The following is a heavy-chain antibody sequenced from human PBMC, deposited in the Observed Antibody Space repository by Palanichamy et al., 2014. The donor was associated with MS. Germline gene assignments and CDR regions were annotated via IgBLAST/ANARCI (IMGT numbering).Heavy chain of an antibody. CDR1: GFTFSSYR. D-gene: IGHD6-19*01. J-gene: IGHJ2*01. CDR3: ARDRGDTSGWDIGGFDL. V-gene: IGHV3-7*01. Sequence: EVQRGGRSGGGRWSSLGGPVRLSCAASGFTFSSYRMTWVRQAPGKGLEWVANIKQDGSEKNYVDSVKGRFTISRDNAKNSLYLQMNSLRAEDTAVYYCARDRGDTSGWDIGGFDLWGRGTLVTVSS. CDR2: IKQDGSEK.